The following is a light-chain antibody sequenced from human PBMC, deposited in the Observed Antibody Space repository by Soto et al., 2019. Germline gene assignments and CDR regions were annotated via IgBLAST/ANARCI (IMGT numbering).Light chain of an antibody. CDR1: SSDVGSYNL. CDR3: CSYAGSYTFYV. J-gene: IGLJ1*01. CDR2: DVS. Sequence: QSVLTQPASVSGSPGQSITISCTGTSSDVGSYNLVSWYQQHPGKAPKLMIYDVSKRPSGVPDRFSGSKSGNTASLTLSGLLAEDEADYYCCSYAGSYTFYVFGTGTKVTVL. V-gene: IGLV2-11*01.